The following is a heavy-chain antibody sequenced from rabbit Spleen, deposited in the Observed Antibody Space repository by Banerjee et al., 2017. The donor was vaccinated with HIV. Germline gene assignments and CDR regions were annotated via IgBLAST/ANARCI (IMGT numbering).Heavy chain of an antibody. D-gene: IGHD1-1*01. CDR3: ARSGYVGGDYTWDL. CDR2: IYPVFGIT. CDR1: GSDISSYA. J-gene: IGHJ4*01. Sequence: QEQLRETGGGLVQPGGSLTLTCTASGSDISSYAISWVRQAPGKGLEWIGDIYPVFGITNYANWMKGRFTISSDNAQNTVDLQMNSLTAADTATYFCARSGYVGGDYTWDLWGPGTLVTVS. V-gene: IGHV1S47*01.